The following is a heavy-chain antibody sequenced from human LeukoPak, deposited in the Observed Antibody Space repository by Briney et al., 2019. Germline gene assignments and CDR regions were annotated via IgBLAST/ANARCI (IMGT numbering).Heavy chain of an antibody. CDR3: AKPRAMTTGVGRYFDL. CDR2: ISGGGENT. Sequence: PGGSLRLSCAASGFTVSSDYMSWVRQAPGKGLEWVSAISGGGENTYYADSVKGRFTISRDNSKNTLYLQMNSLRAEDTATYYCAKPRAMTTGVGRYFDLWGRGTLVTVSS. J-gene: IGHJ2*01. D-gene: IGHD1-1*01. CDR1: GFTVSSDY. V-gene: IGHV3-23*01.